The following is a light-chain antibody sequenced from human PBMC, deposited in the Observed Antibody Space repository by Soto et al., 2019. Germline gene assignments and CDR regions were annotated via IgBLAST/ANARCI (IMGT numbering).Light chain of an antibody. CDR1: QSLRNW. Sequence: DIQMTQSPSTLSASVGDRDTITCRASQSLRNWLAWYQQKPGKAPKLLIYKASSLKSGVPSRFSGSGYGAEFTLTINGRQPDDFAAYYCQQYDTHSWTFGQGTKVEIK. J-gene: IGKJ1*01. CDR2: KAS. CDR3: QQYDTHSWT. V-gene: IGKV1-5*03.